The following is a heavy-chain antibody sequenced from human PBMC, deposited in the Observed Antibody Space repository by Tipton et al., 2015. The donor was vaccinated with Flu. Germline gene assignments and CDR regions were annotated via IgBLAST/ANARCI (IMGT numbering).Heavy chain of an antibody. CDR1: GFTVSSNY. CDR3: ARAYDYGDKRWYFDL. J-gene: IGHJ2*01. Sequence: SLRLSCAASGFTVSSNYMSWVRQAPGKGLEWVSVIYSGGSTYYADSVKGRFTISRDNSKNTLYLQMNSLRAEDTAVYYCARAYDYGDKRWYFDLWGRGTLVTVSS. D-gene: IGHD4-17*01. V-gene: IGHV3-53*01. CDR2: IYSGGST.